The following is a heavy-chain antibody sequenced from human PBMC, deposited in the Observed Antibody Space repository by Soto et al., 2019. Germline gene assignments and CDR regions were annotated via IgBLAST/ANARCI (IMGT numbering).Heavy chain of an antibody. CDR1: GFTFSNYT. J-gene: IGHJ4*02. V-gene: IGHV3-48*01. CDR2: IGSGGSTI. D-gene: IGHD4-17*01. Sequence: EVQLVESGGGLVQPGGSLRLSCVASGFTFSNYTMNWVRQAPGRGLEWVSFIGSGGSTIFYADSVKGRFTISRDNAKNSLYLQMNSLRAGDTAVYYCATWMTTVTTAGDFWGQGTLVTVSS. CDR3: ATWMTTVTTAGDF.